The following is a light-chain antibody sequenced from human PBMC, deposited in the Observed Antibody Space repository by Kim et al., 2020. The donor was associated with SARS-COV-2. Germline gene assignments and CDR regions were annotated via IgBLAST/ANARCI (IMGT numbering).Light chain of an antibody. J-gene: IGLJ3*02. V-gene: IGLV10-54*01. Sequence: QTATLTCTGNSNNVGDQGAAWLQHHQGHPPKLLSYRNNDRPSGISERLSASRSGNTASLTISGLQPEDETDYYRAAWDSSLSAWVFGGGTQLTVL. CDR3: AAWDSSLSAWV. CDR2: RNN. CDR1: SNNVGDQG.